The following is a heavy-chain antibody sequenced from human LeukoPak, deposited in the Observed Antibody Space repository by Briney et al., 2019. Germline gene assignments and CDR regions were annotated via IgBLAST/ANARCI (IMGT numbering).Heavy chain of an antibody. CDR2: ISWNSGSI. D-gene: IGHD3-9*01. V-gene: IGHV3-9*01. J-gene: IGHJ6*02. CDR1: GFTFDDYA. Sequence: GGSLRLSCAASGFTFDDYAMHWVRQAPGKGLEWVSGISWNSGSIGYADSVKGRFTISRDNAKNSLYLQMNSLRAEDTALYYCAKGKHILTGTPRRGHYYYYYYGMDVWGQGTTVAVSS. CDR3: AKGKHILTGTPRRGHYYYYYYGMDV.